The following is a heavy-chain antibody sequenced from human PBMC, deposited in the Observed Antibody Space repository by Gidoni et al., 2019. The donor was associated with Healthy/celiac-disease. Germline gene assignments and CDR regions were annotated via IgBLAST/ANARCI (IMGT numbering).Heavy chain of an antibody. D-gene: IGHD3-22*01. Sequence: VLMLESGGGLVQPGGSLRLSCAASGFTFSSSAMSWVRQAPGKGLEWVSAISGSGGRTYYADSVKGRFTISRDNSKNTLYLQMNSLRAEDTAVYYCAKDLARDSSGYSAFDIWGQGTMVTVSS. J-gene: IGHJ3*02. CDR2: ISGSGGRT. CDR1: GFTFSSSA. CDR3: AKDLARDSSGYSAFDI. V-gene: IGHV3-23*01.